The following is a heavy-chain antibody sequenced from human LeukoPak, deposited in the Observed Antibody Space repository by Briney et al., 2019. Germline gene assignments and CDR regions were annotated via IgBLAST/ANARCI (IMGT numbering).Heavy chain of an antibody. V-gene: IGHV1-69*13. J-gene: IGHJ6*02. D-gene: IGHD5-18*01. Sequence: SVKVSCKASGGTFSSYAISWVRQAPGQGLEWMGGIIPIFGTANYAQKFQGRVTITADESTSTAYMELSSLRSEDTAVYYCARDRAMDEYYYYGMDVWGQGTTVTVSS. CDR1: GGTFSSYA. CDR3: ARDRAMDEYYYYGMDV. CDR2: IIPIFGTA.